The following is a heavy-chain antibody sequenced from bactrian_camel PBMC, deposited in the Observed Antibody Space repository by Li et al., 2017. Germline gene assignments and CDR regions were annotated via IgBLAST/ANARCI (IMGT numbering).Heavy chain of an antibody. CDR3: VTAIARIARMGLRY. CDR1: GLTFDDYA. CDR2: IRLEDGST. D-gene: IGHD4*01. J-gene: IGHJ4*01. V-gene: IGHV3S61*01. Sequence: HVQLVESGGGLVQPGGSLRLSCAASGLTFDDYAMGWFRQAPGKKREAVAGIRLEDGSTIYADSVKGRFNISQRNATNTVYLQMNSLKPEDTALYYCVTAIARIARMGLRYWGQGTQVTVS.